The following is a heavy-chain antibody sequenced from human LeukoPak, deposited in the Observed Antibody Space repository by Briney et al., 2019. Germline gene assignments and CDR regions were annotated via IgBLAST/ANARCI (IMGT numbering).Heavy chain of an antibody. V-gene: IGHV4-38-2*02. J-gene: IGHJ4*02. D-gene: IGHD6-13*01. CDR1: GYSISSGYY. CDR2: IYHSGST. CDR3: ARDGTPIAAAGRFDY. Sequence: PSETLSLTCAVSGYSISSGYYWGWIRQPPGKGLEWIGSIYHSGSTYYNPPLKSRVTISVDTSKNQFSLKLSSVTAADTAVYYCARDGTPIAAAGRFDYWGQGTLVTVSS.